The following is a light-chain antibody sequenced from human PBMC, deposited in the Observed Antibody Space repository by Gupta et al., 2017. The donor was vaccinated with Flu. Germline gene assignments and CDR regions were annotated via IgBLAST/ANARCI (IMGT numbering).Light chain of an antibody. CDR2: KTS. Sequence: DIQMTQFPSTLSASVGDRVTITCRASQSISSLLAWYQQKPGKAPKIRIYKTSSLKSGVPSRLSGSGSATEFTRPRNCVESDDSETHDSQFQDTFGQGTKMDIK. V-gene: IGKV1-5*03. CDR3: QFQDT. J-gene: IGKJ2*01. CDR1: QSISSL.